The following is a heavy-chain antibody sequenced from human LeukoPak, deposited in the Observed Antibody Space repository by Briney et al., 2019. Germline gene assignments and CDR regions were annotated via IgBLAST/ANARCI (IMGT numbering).Heavy chain of an antibody. CDR2: IYYSGST. D-gene: IGHD4-17*01. J-gene: IGHJ4*02. CDR3: ARNPHDYGDSRFDY. Sequence: PSETLSLTCTVSGGSISNYYWTWIRQPPGKGLEWIGYIYYSGSTNYNPSLKSRVTISVDTSKNQFSLKLSSVTAADTAVYYCARNPHDYGDSRFDYWGQGTRVTVSS. V-gene: IGHV4-59*01. CDR1: GGSISNYY.